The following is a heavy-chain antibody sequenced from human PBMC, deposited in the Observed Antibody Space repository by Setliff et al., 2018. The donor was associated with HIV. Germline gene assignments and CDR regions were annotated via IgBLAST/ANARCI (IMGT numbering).Heavy chain of an antibody. CDR3: ARGKWLVQNFYSYYMDV. J-gene: IGHJ6*03. CDR1: GGSISNFL. CDR2: IYDSGST. D-gene: IGHD6-19*01. Sequence: SETLSLTCTVSGGSISNFLWSWIRQPPGKGLEWIGYIYDSGSTNYNPSLKSRVTISVDTSKNYFSLKLSSVTAADTAVYYCARGKWLVQNFYSYYMDVWGKGTTVTVSS. V-gene: IGHV4-59*01.